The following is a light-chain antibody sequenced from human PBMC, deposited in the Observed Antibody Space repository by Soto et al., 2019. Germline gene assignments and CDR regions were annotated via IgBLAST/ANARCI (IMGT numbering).Light chain of an antibody. Sequence: DIVLTQSPGSLSLSPGDRATLSCRASQSVTSNYLASYQQKPGQAPRLIIYGASSRDTGLPDRFSGSGSGTDFTLTISSLEPEDCAVYYCQQYGSSPLTFGPGTKVDIK. CDR1: QSVTSNY. J-gene: IGKJ3*01. CDR3: QQYGSSPLT. V-gene: IGKV3-20*01. CDR2: GAS.